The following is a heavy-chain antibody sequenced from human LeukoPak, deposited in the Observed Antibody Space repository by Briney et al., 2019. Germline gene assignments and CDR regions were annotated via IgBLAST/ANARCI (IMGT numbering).Heavy chain of an antibody. J-gene: IGHJ5*02. Sequence: SETLSLTCAVYGGSFSGYYWSWIRQPPGKGLEWIGEINHSGSTNYNPSLKSRVTISVDTSKNQFSLKLSSVTAADTAVYYCARDPDEYIVATISPSNWFDPWGQGTLVTVSS. CDR1: GGSFSGYY. CDR2: INHSGST. V-gene: IGHV4-34*01. D-gene: IGHD5-12*01. CDR3: ARDPDEYIVATISPSNWFDP.